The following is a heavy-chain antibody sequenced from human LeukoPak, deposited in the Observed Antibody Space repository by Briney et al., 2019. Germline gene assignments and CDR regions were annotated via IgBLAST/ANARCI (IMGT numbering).Heavy chain of an antibody. D-gene: IGHD6-19*01. CDR1: GFTFSSYA. Sequence: PGGSLRLSCAASGFTFSSYAIHWVRQAPGKGLEWVAVISYDGSNKYYADSVKGRFTISRDNSKNTLYLQMNSLRAEDTAVYYGARDRGIAVAGIGYYFDYWGQGTLVTVSS. CDR2: ISYDGSNK. V-gene: IGHV3-30-3*01. J-gene: IGHJ4*02. CDR3: ARDRGIAVAGIGYYFDY.